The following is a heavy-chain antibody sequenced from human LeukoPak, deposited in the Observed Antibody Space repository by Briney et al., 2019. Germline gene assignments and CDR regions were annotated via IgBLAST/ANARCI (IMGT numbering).Heavy chain of an antibody. CDR2: ISYDGSNK. CDR3: VKDGGDYGDYSYYFDY. D-gene: IGHD4-17*01. CDR1: GFTFSSYA. Sequence: PGGSLRLSCAASGFTFSSYAMHWVRQAPGKGLEWVAVISYDGSNKYYADSVKGRFTISRDNAENSLYLQMNSLRTEDTAFYYCVKDGGDYGDYSYYFDYWGQGTLVTVSS. J-gene: IGHJ4*02. V-gene: IGHV3-30-3*01.